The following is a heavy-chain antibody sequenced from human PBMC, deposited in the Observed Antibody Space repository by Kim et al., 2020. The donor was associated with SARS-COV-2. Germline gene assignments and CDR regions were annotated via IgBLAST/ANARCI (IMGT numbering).Heavy chain of an antibody. CDR1: GGSVGGVDQY. CDR3: AGRTHANLRYRVSFD. Sequence: ETLSLTCTVSGGSVGGVDQYWGWIRQPNGTNLVGIGSLHYRGSTFYNPSLKMRVTISVDTALCQFSLKLGGVTAGEPAWEDCAGRTHANLRYRVSFD. J-gene: IGHJ4*01. V-gene: IGHV4-39*01. CDR2: LHYRGST. D-gene: IGHD1-1*01.